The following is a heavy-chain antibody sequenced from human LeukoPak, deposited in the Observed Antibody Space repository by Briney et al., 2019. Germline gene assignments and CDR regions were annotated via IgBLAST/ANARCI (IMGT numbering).Heavy chain of an antibody. CDR2: ISGSGSNT. D-gene: IGHD1-1*01. J-gene: IGHJ4*02. CDR1: GFTLSTYA. V-gene: IGHV3-23*01. Sequence: GGSLRLSCAASGFTLSTYAMSWDRQAPGKGLEWVSAISGSGSNTYYADSVKGRFTISRETTKNTLYLQMDSLRAEDTAVYYCARGNNWPYYFDYWGQGTLVTVSS. CDR3: ARGNNWPYYFDY.